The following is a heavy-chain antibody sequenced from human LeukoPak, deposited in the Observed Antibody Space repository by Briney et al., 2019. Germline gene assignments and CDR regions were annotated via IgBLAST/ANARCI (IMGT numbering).Heavy chain of an antibody. J-gene: IGHJ6*02. V-gene: IGHV3-21*01. CDR2: ICSSSRYI. D-gene: IGHD3-10*01. Sequence: PGGSLRLSRAASVFTFSSYSMNWVCQAPGKGLEWVSSICSSSRYIYYAHSAKGRFTISRDNAKNSLYLQMNSLRDDDTAVYYCASGYYGSGSYYNWPRYYYYGMDVWGQGTTVTVSS. CDR1: VFTFSSYS. CDR3: ASGYYGSGSYYNWPRYYYYGMDV.